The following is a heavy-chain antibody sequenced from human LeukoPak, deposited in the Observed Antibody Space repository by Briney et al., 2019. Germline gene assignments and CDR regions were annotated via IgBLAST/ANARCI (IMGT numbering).Heavy chain of an antibody. CDR1: GGSISSGGYY. D-gene: IGHD3-22*01. Sequence: SQTLSLTCTVSGGSISSGGYYWSWIRQHPGKGLEWIGYIYYSGSTYYNPSLKSRVTISIDTSKNQFSLKLSSVTAADTAVYYCARSDSSGYYFDYWGQGTLVTVSS. CDR3: ARSDSSGYYFDY. J-gene: IGHJ4*02. V-gene: IGHV4-31*03. CDR2: IYYSGST.